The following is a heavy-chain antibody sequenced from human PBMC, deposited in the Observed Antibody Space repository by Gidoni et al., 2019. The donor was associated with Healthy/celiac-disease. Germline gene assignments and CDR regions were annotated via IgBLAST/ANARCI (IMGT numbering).Heavy chain of an antibody. CDR2: ISGSGGST. CDR3: ARLLGHYSYYGMDV. V-gene: IGHV3-23*04. D-gene: IGHD3-22*01. J-gene: IGHJ6*02. CDR1: GFTFRSYA. Sequence: EVQMVESGRGLVQPGGSLRLSCAASGFTFRSYAMSWFRQAPGQGRGWVSAISGSGGSTYRTNAGKGRFTISRDNSKNTVYLQMNSVRGEETAVYYCARLLGHYSYYGMDVWGQGTTVTVSS.